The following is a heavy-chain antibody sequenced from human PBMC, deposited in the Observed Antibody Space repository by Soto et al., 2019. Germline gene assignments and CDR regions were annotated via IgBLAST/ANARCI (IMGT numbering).Heavy chain of an antibody. CDR3: ARGGRIGDL. D-gene: IGHD3-16*01. V-gene: IGHV1-18*01. CDR2: ISAYNGNT. Sequence: QVQLVQSGAEVKKPGASVKVSCKASGYTFTSYGISWVRQAPGQGLEWMGWISAYNGNTKYAQKLQGRVTMTTATATSIAYMGRRSLISDDRAVYYCARGGRIGDLWGQGTTVSVSS. CDR1: GYTFTSYG. J-gene: IGHJ6*02.